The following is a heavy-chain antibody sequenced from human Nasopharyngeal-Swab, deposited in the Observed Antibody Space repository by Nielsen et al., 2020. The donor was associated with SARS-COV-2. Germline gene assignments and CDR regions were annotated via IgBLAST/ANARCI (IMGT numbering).Heavy chain of an antibody. V-gene: IGHV3-30*18. CDR3: AKPYSGSYYGYFDY. CDR1: GFTFSSYG. Sequence: GGSLRLSCAASGFTFSSYGMHWVRQAPGKGLEWVAVISYDGSNKYYVDSVKGRFTISRDNSKNTLYLQMNSLRAEDTAVYYCAKPYSGSYYGYFDYWGQGTLVTVSS. J-gene: IGHJ4*02. D-gene: IGHD1-26*01. CDR2: ISYDGSNK.